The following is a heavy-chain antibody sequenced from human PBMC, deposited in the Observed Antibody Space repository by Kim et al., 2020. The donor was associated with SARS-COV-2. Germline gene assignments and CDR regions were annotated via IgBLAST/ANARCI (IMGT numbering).Heavy chain of an antibody. V-gene: IGHV3-23*01. D-gene: IGHD1-20*01. J-gene: IGHJ4*02. CDR3: AKDRVYLAPYYFDY. Sequence: ESMNSRFTNTRDNSKHTLYLQITSLRAEDTAVYCCAKDRVYLAPYYFDYWGQGTLVTVSS.